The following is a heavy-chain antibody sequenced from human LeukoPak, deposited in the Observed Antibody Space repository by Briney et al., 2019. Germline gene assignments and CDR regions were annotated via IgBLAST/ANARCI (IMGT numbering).Heavy chain of an antibody. CDR1: GYSFTIYS. CDR2: IYPGDSDT. Sequence: PGEPLPISCKASGYSFTIYSVGGLRQMPGKGLECMGIIYPGDSDTRYSPSFKGQVTISADKSISTAYLQWSSLKASDTAMYYCARHAGDSSGYYEHFDYWGQGTLVTVSS. V-gene: IGHV5-51*01. CDR3: ARHAGDSSGYYEHFDY. D-gene: IGHD3-22*01. J-gene: IGHJ4*02.